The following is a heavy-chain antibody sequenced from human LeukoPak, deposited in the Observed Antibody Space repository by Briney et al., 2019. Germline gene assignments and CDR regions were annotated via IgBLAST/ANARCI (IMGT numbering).Heavy chain of an antibody. J-gene: IGHJ4*02. V-gene: IGHV3-33*01. D-gene: IGHD4-17*01. CDR2: IWYDGSNK. Sequence: GGSLRLSCTASGFTFSRHGMHWVRQAPGKGLAWVAVIWYDGSNKYYADSVKGRFTISRDNSKNTLYLQMNSLRAEEPAVYYCATSDLYGDYVILNWGQGTLVTVSS. CDR1: GFTFSRHG. CDR3: ATSDLYGDYVILN.